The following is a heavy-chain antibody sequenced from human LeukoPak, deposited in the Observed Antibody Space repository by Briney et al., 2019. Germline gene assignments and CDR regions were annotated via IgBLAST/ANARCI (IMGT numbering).Heavy chain of an antibody. J-gene: IGHJ4*02. V-gene: IGHV3-64*02. D-gene: IGHD1-7*01. CDR2: ISANGGST. Sequence: GGSLRLSCAASGFTFSRYAIHWVRQAPGKGLEYVSAISANGGSTYYADSVRGRFTISRDNSKNTVYLQVGSLRPEDMGVYYCARDGGITGTTSRGSFDYWGQGTLVTVSS. CDR1: GFTFSRYA. CDR3: ARDGGITGTTSRGSFDY.